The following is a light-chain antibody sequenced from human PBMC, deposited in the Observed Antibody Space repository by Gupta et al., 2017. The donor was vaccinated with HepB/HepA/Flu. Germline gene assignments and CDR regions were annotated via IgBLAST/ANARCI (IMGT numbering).Light chain of an antibody. CDR2: GAS. CDR1: QSVSSN. V-gene: IGKV3-15*01. Sequence: EIVMTQSPATLSVSPGESATLSCRARQSVSSNFAWYQQKPGQAPRLLIYGASTRATGIPARFSGSGSGTEFTLTISSLQSEDFAVYYCQQYNNWPYTFGQGTKLEIK. J-gene: IGKJ2*01. CDR3: QQYNNWPYT.